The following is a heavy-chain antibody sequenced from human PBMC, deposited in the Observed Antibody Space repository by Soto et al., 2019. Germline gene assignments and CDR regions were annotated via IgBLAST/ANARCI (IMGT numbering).Heavy chain of an antibody. J-gene: IGHJ4*02. V-gene: IGHV3-48*02. CDR2: ISNSGSNI. CDR1: GFTFSSHS. CDR3: ARDPYSSTTVTIFDY. Sequence: EVQLVESGGGLVQPGGSLRLSCAASGFTFSSHSMNWVRQAPGKGLEWVSYISNSGSNIYYADSVKGRFTISRDNAKNSLYLQMNSLSDEDTAVYYCARDPYSSTTVTIFDYWGQGTLVTVSS. D-gene: IGHD4-17*01.